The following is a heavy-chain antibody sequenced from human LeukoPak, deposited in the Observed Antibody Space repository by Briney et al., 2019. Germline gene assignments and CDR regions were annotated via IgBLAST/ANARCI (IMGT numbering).Heavy chain of an antibody. CDR1: GYTFTSYA. D-gene: IGHD6-19*01. Sequence: ASVKVSCKASGYTFTSYAMHWVRQAPGQRLEWMGWINAGNGNTKYSQKFQDRVTITRDTSASTAYMELSSLRSEDTAVYYCARLKTGSGWYNYFDYWGQGTLVTVSS. CDR2: INAGNGNT. V-gene: IGHV1-3*01. J-gene: IGHJ4*02. CDR3: ARLKTGSGWYNYFDY.